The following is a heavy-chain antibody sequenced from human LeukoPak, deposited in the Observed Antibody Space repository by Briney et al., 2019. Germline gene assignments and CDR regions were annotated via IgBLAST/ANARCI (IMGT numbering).Heavy chain of an antibody. CDR2: IRSKANSYAT. V-gene: IGHV3-73*01. CDR3: TRGDDSGSYYGYYYYMDV. J-gene: IGHJ6*03. Sequence: GGPLRLSRAASGFTFSGSAMHWVRQASGKGLEWVGRIRSKANSYATAYAASVKGRFTISRDDSKNTAYLQMNSLKTEDTAVYYCTRGDDSGSYYGYYYYMDVWGKGTTVTVSS. D-gene: IGHD1-26*01. CDR1: GFTFSGSA.